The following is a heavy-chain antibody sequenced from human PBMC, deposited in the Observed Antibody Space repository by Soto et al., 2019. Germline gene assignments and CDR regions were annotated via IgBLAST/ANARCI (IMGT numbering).Heavy chain of an antibody. Sequence: QVQLVESGGGVVQPGRSLRLSCASSGFTFSEYAMHWVRQAPGKGLEWVAVISYDGSSKYYRDSVKGRFTISRDNSKNTLFLQMDSLRYEDTAVYYCARDLRTTYFFDYWGQGTQVTVSS. D-gene: IGHD3-9*01. CDR1: GFTFSEYA. CDR2: ISYDGSSK. V-gene: IGHV3-30-3*01. J-gene: IGHJ4*02. CDR3: ARDLRTTYFFDY.